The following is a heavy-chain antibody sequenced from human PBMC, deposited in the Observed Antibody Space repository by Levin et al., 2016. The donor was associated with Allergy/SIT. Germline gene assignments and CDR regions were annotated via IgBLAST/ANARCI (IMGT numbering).Heavy chain of an antibody. CDR1: GFSISAYS. J-gene: IGHJ4*02. D-gene: IGHD6-19*01. V-gene: IGHV3-21*01. CDR3: VRGHASDWYTGIFDL. CDR2: VSPTSSYT. Sequence: GESLKISCAASGFSISAYSMNWVRQAPGQGLEWVSSVSPTSSYTFSADSVKGRFIISRDNAKNSQFLQMESLRVEDTAVYYCVRGHASDWYTGIFDLWGQGILVTVSS.